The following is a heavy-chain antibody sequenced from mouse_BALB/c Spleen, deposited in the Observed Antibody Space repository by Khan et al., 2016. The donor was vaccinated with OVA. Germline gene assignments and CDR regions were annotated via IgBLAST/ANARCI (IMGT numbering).Heavy chain of an antibody. Sequence: EVQLVESGPGLVKPSQSLSLTCTVTGYSITSDYAWNWIRQFPGNKLEWMGYISYSGRTSYNPSLKSRISITRDTSTNQFFLQLHSVTTEDTATYFCARSVTITTVVATDFDYWGHGTTLTVSA. CDR1: GYSITSDYA. J-gene: IGHJ2*01. V-gene: IGHV3-2*02. D-gene: IGHD1-1*01. CDR3: ARSVTITTVVATDFDY. CDR2: ISYSGRT.